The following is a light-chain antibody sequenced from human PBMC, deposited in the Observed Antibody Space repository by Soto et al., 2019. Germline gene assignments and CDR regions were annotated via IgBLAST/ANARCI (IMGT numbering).Light chain of an antibody. CDR2: AAP. CDR3: QQYNNWPPRT. J-gene: IGKJ1*01. Sequence: EIVLTQSPATLSASPGERATLSCRASQSVSSNLAWYQQKPGQAPRLLIYAAPTRAPDIPARFSGSGSETEFTLTISGLQSEDFAVYYCQQYNNWPPRTFGQGTKVEI. V-gene: IGKV3-15*01. CDR1: QSVSSN.